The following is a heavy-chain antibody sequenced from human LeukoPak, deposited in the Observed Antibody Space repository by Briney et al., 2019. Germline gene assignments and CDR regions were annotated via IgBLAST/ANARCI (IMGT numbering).Heavy chain of an antibody. Sequence: GGSLRLSCAASGLTFSSYWMTWVRQAPGKGLEWVATIKYDGSETYYVDSVRGRFSISRDNAKNSLYLQMNSLSAEDTAVYYCARELASGDWGQGTLVTVSS. V-gene: IGHV3-7*01. CDR1: GLTFSSYW. J-gene: IGHJ4*02. CDR2: IKYDGSET. CDR3: ARELASGD. D-gene: IGHD6-13*01.